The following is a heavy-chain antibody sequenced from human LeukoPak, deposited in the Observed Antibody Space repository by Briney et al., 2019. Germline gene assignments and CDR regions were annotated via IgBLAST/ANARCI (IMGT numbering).Heavy chain of an antibody. CDR3: ARGLDYYYDSSGYYLFDY. CDR1: GYTFTSYD. D-gene: IGHD3-22*01. CDR2: MNPNSGNT. Sequence: ASVKVSCTASGYTFTSYDINWVRQATGQGLEWMGWMNPNSGNTGYAQKFQGRVTMTRNTSISTAYMELSSPRSEDTAVYYRARGLDYYYDSSGYYLFDYWGQGTLVTVSS. V-gene: IGHV1-8*01. J-gene: IGHJ4*02.